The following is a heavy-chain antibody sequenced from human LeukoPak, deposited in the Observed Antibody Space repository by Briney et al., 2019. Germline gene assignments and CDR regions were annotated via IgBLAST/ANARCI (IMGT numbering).Heavy chain of an antibody. CDR3: AKVAPRKIAAAGTSYYYYYYMDV. V-gene: IGHV3-30*02. J-gene: IGHJ6*03. D-gene: IGHD6-13*01. CDR1: GFTFSSYG. CDR2: IRYDGNNK. Sequence: GGSLRLSCAASGFTFSSYGMHWVRQAPGKGLEWVTFIRYDGNNKYYAGSVKGRFTISRDNSKNTLYLQMNSLRAEDTAVYYCAKVAPRKIAAAGTSYYYYYYMDVWGKGTTVTVSS.